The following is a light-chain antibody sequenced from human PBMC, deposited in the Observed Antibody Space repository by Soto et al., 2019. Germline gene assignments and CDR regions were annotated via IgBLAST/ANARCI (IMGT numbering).Light chain of an antibody. CDR3: QQYNNWPFS. J-gene: IGKJ5*01. CDR1: QDVTTN. CDR2: DVS. V-gene: IGKV3-15*01. Sequence: DIVLTQSPGTLSLSPGERATLSCRASQDVTTNFAWYQQKSGQSPRLLIYDVSSRATGVPSRFSGTGSETDFTLTISGLQSEDSAIYFCQQYNNWPFSFGQGTRLEIK.